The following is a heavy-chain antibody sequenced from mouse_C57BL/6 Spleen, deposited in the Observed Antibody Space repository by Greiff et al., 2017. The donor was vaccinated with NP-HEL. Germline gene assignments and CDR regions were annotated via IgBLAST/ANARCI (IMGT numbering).Heavy chain of an antibody. V-gene: IGHV5-4*03. D-gene: IGHD2-12*01. J-gene: IGHJ1*03. Sequence: EVKLVESGGGLVKPGGSLKLSCAASGFTFSSYAMSWVRQTPEKRLEWVATISDGGSYTYYPDNVKGRFTISRDNAKNNLYLQMSHLKSEGTAMYYCARGGDSYWYFDVWGTGTTVTVSS. CDR3: ARGGDSYWYFDV. CDR2: ISDGGSYT. CDR1: GFTFSSYA.